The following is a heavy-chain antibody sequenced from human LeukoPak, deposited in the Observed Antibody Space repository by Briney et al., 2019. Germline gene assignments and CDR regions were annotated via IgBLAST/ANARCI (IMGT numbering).Heavy chain of an antibody. J-gene: IGHJ4*02. CDR1: GGSISSSSYY. D-gene: IGHD5-18*01. CDR3: ARPTDTAMAVGDYYFDY. Sequence: SETLSLTCTVSGGSISSSSYYWGWIRQPPGKGLEWIGSIYYSGSTYYNPSLKSRVTISVDTSKNQFSLKLSSVTAADTAVYYCARPTDTAMAVGDYYFDYWGQGTLVTVSS. V-gene: IGHV4-39*07. CDR2: IYYSGST.